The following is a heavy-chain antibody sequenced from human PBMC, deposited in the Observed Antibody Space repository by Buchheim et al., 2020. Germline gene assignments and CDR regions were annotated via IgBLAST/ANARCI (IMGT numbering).Heavy chain of an antibody. CDR1: GGSFSGYY. Sequence: QVQLQQWGAGLLKPSETLSLTCAVYGGSFSGYYWSWIRQPPVKGLEWIVELNHSGRTNYNPSLKSRATISVATSNNTFPPQLSSVTAADTAVYYCARGRRSSWKGSFDYWGQGTL. V-gene: IGHV4-34*01. J-gene: IGHJ4*02. CDR2: LNHSGRT. D-gene: IGHD6-13*01. CDR3: ARGRRSSWKGSFDY.